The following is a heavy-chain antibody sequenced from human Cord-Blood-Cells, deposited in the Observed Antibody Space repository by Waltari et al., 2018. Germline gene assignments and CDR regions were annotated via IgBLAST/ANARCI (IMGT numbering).Heavy chain of an antibody. CDR3: ARAPPYCTNGVCYDAFDI. V-gene: IGHV1-18*01. Sequence: QVQLVQSGAEVKKPGASVTVSCKASGYTFTSSGISWVRQAPGQGLEWMGWISAYNGNTNYAQKLQGRVTMTTDTSTSTAYMELRSLRSDDTAVYYCARAPPYCTNGVCYDAFDIWGQGTMVTVSS. D-gene: IGHD2-8*01. J-gene: IGHJ3*02. CDR1: GYTFTSSG. CDR2: ISAYNGNT.